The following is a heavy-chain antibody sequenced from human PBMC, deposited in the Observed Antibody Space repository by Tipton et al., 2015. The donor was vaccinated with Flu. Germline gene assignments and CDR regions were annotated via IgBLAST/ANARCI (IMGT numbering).Heavy chain of an antibody. CDR2: VKKDGSEK. J-gene: IGHJ4*02. V-gene: IGHV3-7*01. CDR3: ATDHNWGAN. Sequence: VQLVQSGGGLVQPGGSLRLSCAASGFTFSNFWMSWVRQAPGKGLEWVASVKKDGSEKYYVDSVKGRFSISRDNAKNSLDLQRNSLRAEDTAVYYCATDHNWGANWGQGTLVTVSS. CDR1: GFTFSNFW. D-gene: IGHD7-27*01.